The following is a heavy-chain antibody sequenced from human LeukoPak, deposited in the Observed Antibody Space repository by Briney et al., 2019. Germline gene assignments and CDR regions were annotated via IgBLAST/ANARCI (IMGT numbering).Heavy chain of an antibody. CDR2: INPSGGRT. V-gene: IGHV1-46*01. CDR3: ARGSRFLDY. J-gene: IGHJ4*02. CDR1: GYTFTSDY. D-gene: IGHD3-3*01. Sequence: ASVKVSCKASGYTFTSDYIHWVRQAPGQGLEWLGIINPSGGRTTFGQNFQGRVTMTRDTSTSTVYMELSSLRSEDTAVYYCARGSRFLDYWGQGTLVTVSS.